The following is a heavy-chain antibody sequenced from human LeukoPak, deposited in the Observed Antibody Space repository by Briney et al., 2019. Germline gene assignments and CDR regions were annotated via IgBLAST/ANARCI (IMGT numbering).Heavy chain of an antibody. Sequence: PSETLSLTCAVYGGSFSGYYWSWIRQPPGKGLEWIGEINHSGSTNYNPSLKSRVTMSVDKSKNQFSLKLSSVTAADTAVYYCARDVRDYYDTRGFDYWGQGTLVTVSS. CDR2: INHSGST. V-gene: IGHV4-34*01. CDR3: ARDVRDYYDTRGFDY. J-gene: IGHJ4*02. D-gene: IGHD3-22*01. CDR1: GGSFSGYY.